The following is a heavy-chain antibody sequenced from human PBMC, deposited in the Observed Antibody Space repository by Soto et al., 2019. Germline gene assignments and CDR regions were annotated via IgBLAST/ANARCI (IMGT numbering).Heavy chain of an antibody. D-gene: IGHD3-22*01. CDR3: ARDQSSYYDSSGYYYSYYFDY. CDR1: RFTFSSYS. Sequence: HPGGSLRLSRASSRFTFSSYSINWVRQAPGTGLGRVSYISSSSTIYHADSVKGRFTISRDNAKNSLYLQMNSLRDEDTAVYYCARDQSSYYDSSGYYYSYYFDYWGQGTLVTGSS. CDR2: ISSSSTI. J-gene: IGHJ4*02. V-gene: IGHV3-48*02.